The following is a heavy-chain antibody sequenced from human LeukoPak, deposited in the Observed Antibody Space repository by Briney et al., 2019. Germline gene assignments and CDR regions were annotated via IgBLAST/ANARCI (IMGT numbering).Heavy chain of an antibody. CDR1: GGSISSGGYY. J-gene: IGHJ5*02. V-gene: IGHV4-31*03. D-gene: IGHD5-18*01. Sequence: SETLSLTCTVSGGSISSGGYYWSWMRQHPGKGLEWIGYIDYSGSTFYNPSLKSRVSISVDTSKNHLSLKLSSVTAADTAVYYCARVPGRGYSYGYRASPFFDWFDPWGQGTLVTVSS. CDR2: IDYSGST. CDR3: ARVPGRGYSYGYRASPFFDWFDP.